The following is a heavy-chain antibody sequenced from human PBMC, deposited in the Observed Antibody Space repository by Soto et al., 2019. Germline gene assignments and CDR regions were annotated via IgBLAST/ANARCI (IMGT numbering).Heavy chain of an antibody. CDR2: INHSGST. Sequence: QVQLQQWGAGLFQPSEPLSLTCAVYGGSFSGYYWSWIRQTPVKGLEWIGEINHSGSTNDNPSLKSRVTISVDTSKNQFSLKLSSVTAADTAVYYCARAIAARAYNWFDPWGQGTLVTVSS. CDR1: GGSFSGYY. J-gene: IGHJ5*02. D-gene: IGHD6-6*01. V-gene: IGHV4-34*01. CDR3: ARAIAARAYNWFDP.